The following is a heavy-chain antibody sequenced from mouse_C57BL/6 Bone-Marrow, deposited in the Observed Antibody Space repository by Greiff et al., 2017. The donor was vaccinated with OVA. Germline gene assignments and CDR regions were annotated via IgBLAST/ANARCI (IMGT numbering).Heavy chain of an antibody. CDR3: ARSAQLTGYYFDY. CDR2: INPSNGGT. J-gene: IGHJ2*01. V-gene: IGHV1-53*01. CDR1: GYTFTSYW. D-gene: IGHD4-1*01. Sequence: QVQLQQPGTELVKPGASVKLSCKTSGYTFTSYWMHWVKQRPGQGLEWIGNINPSNGGTNYNEKFKSKATLTVDKSSSTAYMQLSSLTSEDSAVYYCARSAQLTGYYFDYWGQGTTLTVSS.